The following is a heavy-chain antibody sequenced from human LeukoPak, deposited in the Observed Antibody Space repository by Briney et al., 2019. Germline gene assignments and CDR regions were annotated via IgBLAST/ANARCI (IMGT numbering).Heavy chain of an antibody. CDR1: GYTFTNND. D-gene: IGHD3-22*01. V-gene: IGHV1-8*01. CDR2: MNPNSGNT. CDR3: ATGREYSSGPGFDY. J-gene: IGHJ4*02. Sequence: ASVKVSCKASGYTFTNNDINWVRQATGQGLEWLGWMNPNSGNTGYAQKFQGRVTTTRNTSINTAYMELSSLKSEDTAVYYCATGREYSSGPGFDYWAQGTLVTVSS.